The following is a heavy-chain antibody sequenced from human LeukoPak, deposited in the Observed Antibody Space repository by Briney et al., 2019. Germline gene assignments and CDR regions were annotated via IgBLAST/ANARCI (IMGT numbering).Heavy chain of an antibody. CDR1: RFTFSSYA. D-gene: IGHD6-13*01. Sequence: GGSLRLSCAASRFTFSSYAMSWVRQAPGKGLEWVSAISGSGGSTYYAGSVKGRFTISRDNSRNTLYLQMNSLRAEDTAVYYCAVAAAAGDYWGQGTLVTVSS. V-gene: IGHV3-23*01. J-gene: IGHJ4*02. CDR3: AVAAAAGDY. CDR2: ISGSGGST.